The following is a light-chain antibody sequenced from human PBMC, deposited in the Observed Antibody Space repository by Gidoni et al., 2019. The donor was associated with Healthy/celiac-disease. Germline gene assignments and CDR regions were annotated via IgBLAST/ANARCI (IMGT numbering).Light chain of an antibody. Sequence: DIQMTQSPSSLSASVGDRVTITCRASQSISSYLNWYQQKPGKAPKLLIYAASSLQSGVPSRFSGSGSGTDFTLTISSLQPEDFATYYCRQSYSAPPLFGQGTRLEIK. J-gene: IGKJ5*01. CDR2: AAS. V-gene: IGKV1-39*01. CDR3: RQSYSAPPL. CDR1: QSISSY.